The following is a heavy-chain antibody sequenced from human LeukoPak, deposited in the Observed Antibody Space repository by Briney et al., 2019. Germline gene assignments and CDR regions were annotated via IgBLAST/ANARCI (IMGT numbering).Heavy chain of an antibody. V-gene: IGHV1-2*02. CDR2: INPNSGGT. D-gene: IGHD2-2*01. CDR3: AREYCSTSNCAARWFDP. Sequence: ASVKVSCKASGHTFTGYYMHWVRQAPGQGLEWMGWINPNSGGTNYAQKFQGRVTMTRDTSISTAYMELSRLTSDDTAMYYCAREYCSTSNCAARWFDPWGQGTLVTVSS. J-gene: IGHJ5*02. CDR1: GHTFTGYY.